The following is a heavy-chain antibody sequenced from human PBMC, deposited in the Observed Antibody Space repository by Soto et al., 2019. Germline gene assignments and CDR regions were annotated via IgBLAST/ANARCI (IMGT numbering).Heavy chain of an antibody. CDR3: ATFRYSSSWSRDNGFDP. CDR2: FDPEDGET. CDR1: GYTLTELS. Sequence: GASVKVSCKVSGYTLTELSMHWVRQAPGKGLEWMGGFDPEDGETIYAQKFQGRVTMTEDTSTDTAYMELSSLRSEDTAVYYCATFRYSSSWSRDNGFDPWGQGTLVTVSS. V-gene: IGHV1-24*01. J-gene: IGHJ5*02. D-gene: IGHD6-13*01.